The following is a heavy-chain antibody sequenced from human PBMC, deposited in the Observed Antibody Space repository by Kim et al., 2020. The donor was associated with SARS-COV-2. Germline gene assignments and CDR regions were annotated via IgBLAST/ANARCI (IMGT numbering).Heavy chain of an antibody. J-gene: IGHJ6*02. CDR1: GGTFSSYA. V-gene: IGHV1-69*13. D-gene: IGHD3-22*01. Sequence: SVKVSCKASGGTFSSYAISWVRQAPGQGLEWMGGIIPIFGTANYAQKFQGRVTITADESTSTAYMELSSLRSEDTAVYYCARGPTQNYYDSSGYYYGMDVWGQGTTVTVSS. CDR3: ARGPTQNYYDSSGYYYGMDV. CDR2: IIPIFGTA.